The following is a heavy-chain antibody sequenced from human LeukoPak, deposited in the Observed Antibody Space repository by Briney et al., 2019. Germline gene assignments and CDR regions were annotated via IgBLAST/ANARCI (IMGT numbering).Heavy chain of an antibody. CDR2: ISSDGSLT. V-gene: IGHV3-30*09. CDR3: AKDKGSSWYSNAFDI. D-gene: IGHD6-13*01. Sequence: GGPLRLPFAASGFTLSDKALPWVRKTPAKGLKGLEVISSDGSLTNYAESLKARFAISRDNSKNTLYLQMNSLRREDTAVYYCAKDKGSSWYSNAFDIWGQGTMVTVSS. CDR1: GFTLSDKA. J-gene: IGHJ3*02.